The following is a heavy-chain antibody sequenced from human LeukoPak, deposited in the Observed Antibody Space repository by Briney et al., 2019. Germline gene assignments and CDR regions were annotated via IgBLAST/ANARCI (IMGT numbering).Heavy chain of an antibody. CDR3: TRLVHSSSWPIPIDY. CDR1: GFTFADYA. CDR2: IRSRPYGETT. V-gene: IGHV3-49*04. J-gene: IGHJ4*02. Sequence: GGSLRLSCTASGFTFADYAMSWVRQPPGKGLEEVGFIRSRPYGETTEHAASVKGRFTISRDDSKSIAYLQMNRLKSEDTAVYYCTRLVHSSSWPIPIDYWGQGSLVTVSS. D-gene: IGHD6-13*01.